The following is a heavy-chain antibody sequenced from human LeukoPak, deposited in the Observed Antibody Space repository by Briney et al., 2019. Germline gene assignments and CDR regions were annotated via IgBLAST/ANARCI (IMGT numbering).Heavy chain of an antibody. CDR1: GFTFSTYS. D-gene: IGHD6-19*01. CDR3: AKDVVPDSGWDLDY. Sequence: PGGSLRLSCAASGFTFSTYSMTWVRQGTGKGLEWVSSIYPSGDSTFYADSVKGRFTISRDNSKNTLYLQMSSLRTEDTAIYYCAKDVVPDSGWDLDYWGQGTLVTVSS. J-gene: IGHJ4*02. V-gene: IGHV3-23*01. CDR2: IYPSGDST.